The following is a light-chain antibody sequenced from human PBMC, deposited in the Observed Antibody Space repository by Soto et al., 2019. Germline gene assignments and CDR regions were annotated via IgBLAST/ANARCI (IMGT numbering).Light chain of an antibody. CDR3: SSYAGSTYV. Sequence: QSALTQPASVSGSPGQSITVSCTGTSSDVGGYDYVSWFLQYPGKAPKLIIYEVTNRPSGVSDRFSGSKSGNTASLTISGLQPEDEADYYCSSYAGSTYVFGTGTELTVL. CDR1: SSDVGGYDY. J-gene: IGLJ1*01. CDR2: EVT. V-gene: IGLV2-14*01.